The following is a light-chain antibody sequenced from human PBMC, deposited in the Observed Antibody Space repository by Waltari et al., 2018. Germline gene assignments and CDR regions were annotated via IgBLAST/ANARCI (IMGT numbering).Light chain of an antibody. V-gene: IGLV2-23*02. J-gene: IGLJ3*02. CDR3: CSYAGGKTWV. Sequence: QSALTQPASVSGSPGQSITISCTGTSSDVGRYNLVSWYQHHPGKAPKLMIYEVTKRPSGVSNRFSGSKSGNTAYLTISGLQTEDEADYYCCSYAGGKTWVFGGGTKLTVL. CDR1: SSDVGRYNL. CDR2: EVT.